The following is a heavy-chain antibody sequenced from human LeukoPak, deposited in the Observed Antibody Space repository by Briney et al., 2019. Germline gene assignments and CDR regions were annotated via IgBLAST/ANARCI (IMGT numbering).Heavy chain of an antibody. CDR2: IYSRGST. J-gene: IGHJ4*02. CDR3: ARLSSSGSLDY. CDR1: GGSISSYY. D-gene: IGHD6-25*01. Sequence: SETLSLTCTVSGGSISSYYCSWIRQPAGKGLEWIGRIYSRGSTNYNPSLKSRVTMSVDTSKNQSSLKLSSVTAADTAVYYCARLSSSGSLDYWGQGTLVTVSS. V-gene: IGHV4-4*07.